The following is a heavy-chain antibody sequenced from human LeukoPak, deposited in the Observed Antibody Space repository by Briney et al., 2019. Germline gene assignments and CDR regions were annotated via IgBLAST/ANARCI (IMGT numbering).Heavy chain of an antibody. CDR1: GGSFSGNY. J-gene: IGHJ4*02. V-gene: IGHV4-34*01. CDR3: ARGYNRGSYYNY. Sequence: ASETLSLTCVVYGGSFSGNYWSWIRQPPGKGLEWVGEINNSGSTNYNPSLKSRVTISLDTSKNQFSLKLSSVTAADTAVYYCARGYNRGSYYNYWGQGTLVTVSS. CDR2: INNSGST. D-gene: IGHD3-16*01.